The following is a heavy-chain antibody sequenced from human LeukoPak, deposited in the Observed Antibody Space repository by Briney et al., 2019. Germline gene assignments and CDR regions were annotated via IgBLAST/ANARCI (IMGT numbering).Heavy chain of an antibody. Sequence: PSETLSLTCTVSGDSISTHYWSWIRQPPGKGLEWIGYIYYRGSTNYNPSLKSRVTISVDTSKNQFSLKLISVTAADTAVYYCARDDSGSYHQLGVWGQGTTVTVSS. CDR1: GDSISTHY. J-gene: IGHJ6*02. CDR3: ARDDSGSYHQLGV. CDR2: IYYRGST. V-gene: IGHV4-59*11. D-gene: IGHD1-26*01.